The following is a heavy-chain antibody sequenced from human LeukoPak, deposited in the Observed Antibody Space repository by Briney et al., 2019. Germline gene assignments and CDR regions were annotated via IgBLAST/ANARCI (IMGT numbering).Heavy chain of an antibody. D-gene: IGHD2-8*02. CDR1: GGSISSYY. J-gene: IGHJ4*02. CDR3: ATYRQVLLPFES. CDR2: IYYSGST. Sequence: SETLSLTCTVSGGSISSYYWSWIRQPPGKGLEWIGYIYYSGSTNYNPSLKSRVTISVATSKNQFSLKLSSVTAADTAIYYCATYRQVLLPFESWGQGTLVTVSS. V-gene: IGHV4-59*01.